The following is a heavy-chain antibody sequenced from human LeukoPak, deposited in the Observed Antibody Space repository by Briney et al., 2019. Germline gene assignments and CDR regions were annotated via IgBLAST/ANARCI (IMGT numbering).Heavy chain of an antibody. CDR3: ARGYCSSTSCHYYYYYYMDV. Sequence: ASVKVSCKASGYTFTGYYMHWVRQAPGQGLEWMGWINPNSGGTNYAQKFQGRVTITADESTSTAYMELSSLRSEDTAVYYCARGYCSSTSCHYYYYYYMDVWGKGTTVTASS. CDR1: GYTFTGYY. V-gene: IGHV1-2*02. CDR2: INPNSGGT. J-gene: IGHJ6*03. D-gene: IGHD2-2*01.